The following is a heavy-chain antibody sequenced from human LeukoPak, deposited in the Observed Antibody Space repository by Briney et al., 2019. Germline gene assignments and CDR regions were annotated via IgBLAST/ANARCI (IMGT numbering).Heavy chain of an antibody. Sequence: GGSLRLSCAASGFTFSSYAMHWVRQAPGKGLEWVAVISYDGSNKYYADSVKGRFTISRDNSKNTLYLQMNSLRAEDTAVYYCAAGKLDYYGMDVWGQGTTVAVSS. CDR2: ISYDGSNK. CDR1: GFTFSSYA. CDR3: AAGKLDYYGMDV. V-gene: IGHV3-30-3*01. D-gene: IGHD6-13*01. J-gene: IGHJ6*02.